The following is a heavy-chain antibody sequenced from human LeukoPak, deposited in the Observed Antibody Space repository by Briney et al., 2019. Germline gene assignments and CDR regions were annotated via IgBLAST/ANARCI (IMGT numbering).Heavy chain of an antibody. Sequence: SETLSLTCAVSGDSISSNYCWRWVRQFPGKGLEWIGEVYRRGSTSYNPSLKSRVVISIDKSKNQYSLHLNSVTAADTAMYYCGRHAYGDSSAAFDIWGQGTMVIVSS. CDR3: GRHAYGDSSAAFDI. CDR2: VYRRGST. D-gene: IGHD4-17*01. CDR1: GDSISSNYC. J-gene: IGHJ3*02. V-gene: IGHV4-4*02.